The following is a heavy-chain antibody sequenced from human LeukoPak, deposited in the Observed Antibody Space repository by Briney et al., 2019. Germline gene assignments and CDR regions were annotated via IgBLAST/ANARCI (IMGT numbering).Heavy chain of an antibody. Sequence: PGRSLRLSCAASGFTFSSYGMHWVRQAPGKGLEWVAVISYDGSNKYYADTVKGRFTISRDNSKNTLYLQMNSLRAEDTAVYYCAKGEGIMITFGVIIDYFDYWGQGTLVTVSS. D-gene: IGHD3-16*01. CDR3: AKGEGIMITFGVIIDYFDY. CDR1: GFTFSSYG. CDR2: ISYDGSNK. J-gene: IGHJ4*02. V-gene: IGHV3-30*18.